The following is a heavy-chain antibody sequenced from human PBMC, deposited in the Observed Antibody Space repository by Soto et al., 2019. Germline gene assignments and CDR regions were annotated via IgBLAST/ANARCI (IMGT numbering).Heavy chain of an antibody. J-gene: IGHJ4*02. CDR3: ASAQRDPRQITMVRGVIIRDY. V-gene: IGHV3-23*01. CDR1: GFTFSSYA. D-gene: IGHD3-10*01. Sequence: GGSLRLSCAASGFTFSSYAMSWVRQAPGKGLEWVSAISGSGGSTYYADSVKGRFTISRDNSKNTLYLQMNSLRAEDTAVYYCASAQRDPRQITMVRGVIIRDYWGQGTLVTVSS. CDR2: ISGSGGST.